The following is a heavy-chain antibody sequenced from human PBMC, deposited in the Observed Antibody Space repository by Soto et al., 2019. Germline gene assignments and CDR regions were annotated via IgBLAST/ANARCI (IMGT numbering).Heavy chain of an antibody. CDR2: VNPSNGNT. J-gene: IGHJ5*01. CDR3: ARGVDAGVDS. CDR1: GYSFTNYD. Sequence: QVQLVQSGAEVKKPGASMKVSCKASGYSFTNYDINWVRQATGQGLEWMGWVNPSNGNTWYAQYFEGRVTMTRDTSSNTVYMELSGLSSDDTAEYYCARGVDAGVDSWGQGTLVTVSS. D-gene: IGHD3-10*01. V-gene: IGHV1-8*01.